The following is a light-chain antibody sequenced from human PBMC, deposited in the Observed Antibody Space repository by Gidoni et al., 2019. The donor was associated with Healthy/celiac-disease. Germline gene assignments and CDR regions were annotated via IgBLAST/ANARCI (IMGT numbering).Light chain of an antibody. CDR1: QDISNY. CDR2: DAS. V-gene: IGKV1-33*01. Sequence: DIQMTQSPSSLSASVGDRVTLTCQASQDISNYLNWYQQKPGKAPKLLIYDASNLETGVPSRFSGSGSGTDFTFTISSLQPEDMATYYCQQYDKLPRSTFGGXTKVEIK. J-gene: IGKJ4*01. CDR3: QQYDKLPRST.